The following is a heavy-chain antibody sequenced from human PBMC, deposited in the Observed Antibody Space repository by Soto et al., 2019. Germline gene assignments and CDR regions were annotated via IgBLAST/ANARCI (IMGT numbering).Heavy chain of an antibody. CDR1: GLTFSGSA. Sequence: EVQLVESGGGLVQPGGSLKLSCAASGLTFSGSAVHWVRQASGKGLEWVGRIKSKADNYATAYAASVKGRFTISRDDSENKAYLQMNSLKTEDTAVYYCTRHLVATMGAYYYYYMDVWGKGTTVTVSS. J-gene: IGHJ6*03. D-gene: IGHD5-12*01. V-gene: IGHV3-73*01. CDR2: IKSKADNYAT. CDR3: TRHLVATMGAYYYYYMDV.